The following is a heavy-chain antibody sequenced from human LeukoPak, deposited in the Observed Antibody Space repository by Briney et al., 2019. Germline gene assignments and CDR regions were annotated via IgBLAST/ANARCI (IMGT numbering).Heavy chain of an antibody. CDR3: ASIEGATEPY. CDR2: ISSSGTYT. Sequence: GGSLRLSCAASGFTFSDYYMSCIRQAPGKGLEWVSYISSSGTYTNYAGSVKGRFTLSRDNVKNSLYLQMNSLRAEDTAVYYCASIEGATEPYWGQGTLVTVSS. J-gene: IGHJ4*02. CDR1: GFTFSDYY. V-gene: IGHV3-11*03. D-gene: IGHD1-26*01.